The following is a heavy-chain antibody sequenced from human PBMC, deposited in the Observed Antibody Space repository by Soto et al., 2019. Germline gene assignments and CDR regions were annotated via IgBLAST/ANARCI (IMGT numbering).Heavy chain of an antibody. Sequence: SQTLSLTCDISGYSVSSNSAAWNWIRQSPSRGLEWLGRTYYRSKWYNDYAASVRGRITINPDTSKNQFSLQLKSVTPDDTAVYYCARGRAAGRGDWLDPWGQGTQVTVSS. D-gene: IGHD6-13*01. V-gene: IGHV6-1*01. CDR1: GYSVSSNSAA. CDR3: ARGRAAGRGDWLDP. CDR2: TYYRSKWYN. J-gene: IGHJ5*02.